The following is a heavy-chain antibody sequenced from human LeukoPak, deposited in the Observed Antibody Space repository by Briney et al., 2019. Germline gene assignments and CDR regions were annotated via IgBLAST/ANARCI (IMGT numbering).Heavy chain of an antibody. CDR2: INPNSGGT. V-gene: IGHV1-2*02. CDR3: ARVDRYDYVWGSYRWEAFDI. D-gene: IGHD3-16*02. Sequence: ATVKISCKVSGYTFTDYYMHWVRQAPGQGLEWMGWINPNSGGTNYAQKFQGRVTMTRDTSISTAYMELSRLRSDDTAVYYCARVDRYDYVWGSYRWEAFDIWGQGTMVTVSS. J-gene: IGHJ3*02. CDR1: GYTFTDYY.